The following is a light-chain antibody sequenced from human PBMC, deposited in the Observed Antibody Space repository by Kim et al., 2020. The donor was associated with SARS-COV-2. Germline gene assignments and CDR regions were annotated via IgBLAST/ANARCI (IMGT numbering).Light chain of an antibody. CDR2: KTS. V-gene: IGKV1-5*03. CDR1: QSITSW. Sequence: DIQMTQSPSTLSASVGDTVTITCRASQSITSWFAWYQQKPGKAPNLLIYKTSTLESGVPSRFSGSGSGTEFTLTISSLQPDDFATYYCQQYNSYSGTFGPGAKVDIK. J-gene: IGKJ3*01. CDR3: QQYNSYSGT.